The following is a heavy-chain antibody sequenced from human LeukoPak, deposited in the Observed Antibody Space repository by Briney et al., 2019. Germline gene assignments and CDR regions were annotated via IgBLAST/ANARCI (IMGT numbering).Heavy chain of an antibody. Sequence: GGSLRLSCAASGFTFDDYAMHWVRQAPGKGLEWVSGISWNSGSIGYADSVKGRFTISRDNAKNSLYLQMNSLRAEDTAVYYCAREEFSGSYFGYWGQGTLVTVSS. CDR2: ISWNSGSI. D-gene: IGHD1-26*01. CDR3: AREEFSGSYFGY. V-gene: IGHV3-9*01. CDR1: GFTFDDYA. J-gene: IGHJ4*02.